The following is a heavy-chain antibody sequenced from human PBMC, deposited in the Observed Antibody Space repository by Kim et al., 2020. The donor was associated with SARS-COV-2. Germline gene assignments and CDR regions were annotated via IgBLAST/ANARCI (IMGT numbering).Heavy chain of an antibody. D-gene: IGHD3-10*01. J-gene: IGHJ6*02. CDR3: ARDEPVMVRGVINYYYYGMDV. CDR1: GFTFSSYW. CDR2: IKQDGSEK. V-gene: IGHV3-7*01. Sequence: GGSLRLSCAASGFTFSSYWMSWVRQAPGKGLEWVANIKQDGSEKYYVDSVKGRFTISRDNAKNSLYLQMNSLRAEDTAVYYCARDEPVMVRGVINYYYYGMDVWGQGTTVTVSS.